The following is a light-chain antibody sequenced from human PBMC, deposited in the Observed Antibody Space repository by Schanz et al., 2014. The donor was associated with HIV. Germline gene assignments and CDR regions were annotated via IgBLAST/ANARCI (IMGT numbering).Light chain of an antibody. CDR2: ATS. J-gene: IGKJ2*01. Sequence: DIQMTQSPSSLSASVGDRVTITCWARQSISISLNWYQQKPGKAPRLLIYATSLLHTGVPSRFSGSGSGTHFTLTITSLQFDDFATYYCQQSYSATPYTFGQGTRLEIK. CDR1: QSISIS. CDR3: QQSYSATPYT. V-gene: IGKV1-39*01.